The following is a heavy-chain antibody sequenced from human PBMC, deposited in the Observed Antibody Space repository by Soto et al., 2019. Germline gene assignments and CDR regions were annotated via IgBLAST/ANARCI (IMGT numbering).Heavy chain of an antibody. Sequence: SETLSLTCAVYGGSFSGYYWSWIRQPPGKGLEWIGEINHSGSTNYNPSLKSRVTISVDTSKNQFSLKLSSVTAADTAVYYCAKCNVVVAATFWVGATNNWLDPCGQGTLVTVSS. D-gene: IGHD2-15*01. V-gene: IGHV4-34*01. J-gene: IGHJ5*02. CDR1: GGSFSGYY. CDR3: AKCNVVVAATFWVGATNNWLDP. CDR2: INHSGST.